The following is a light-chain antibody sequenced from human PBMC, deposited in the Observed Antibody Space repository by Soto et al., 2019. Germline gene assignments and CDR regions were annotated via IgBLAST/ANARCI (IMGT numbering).Light chain of an antibody. CDR3: ETWDSNVWV. V-gene: IGLV4-60*02. CDR2: LEGSGSY. CDR1: SGHSSYI. J-gene: IGLJ3*02. Sequence: QPVLTQSSSASASLGSSVKLTCTLSSGHSSYIIAWHQQQPGKAPRYLMKLEGSGSYNKGSGVPDRFSGSSSGADRYLTISTLQFEDEADYYCETWDSNVWVFGGVTKLTVL.